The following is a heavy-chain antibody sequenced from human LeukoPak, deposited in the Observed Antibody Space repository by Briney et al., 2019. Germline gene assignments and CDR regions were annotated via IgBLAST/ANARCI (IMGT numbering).Heavy chain of an antibody. V-gene: IGHV4-59*12. CDR3: ARGSRLTIFGVVMRQTFDY. CDR2: IYYSGSA. Sequence: PSETLSLTCTVSGGSISSYYWSWIRQPPGKGLEWIGYIYYSGSANYNPSLKSRVTISVDTSKNQFSLKLSSVTAADTAVYYCARGSRLTIFGVVMRQTFDYWGQGTLVTVSS. CDR1: GGSISSYY. D-gene: IGHD3-3*01. J-gene: IGHJ4*02.